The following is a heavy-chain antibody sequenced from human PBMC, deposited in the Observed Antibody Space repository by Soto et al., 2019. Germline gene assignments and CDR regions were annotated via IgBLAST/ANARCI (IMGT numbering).Heavy chain of an antibody. Sequence: WGSLRLSCAASGFTFCGFAMNWFRQAPGKGLEWVSGISGGGGSTYYADSVKGRFTISRDNSKNTLYLQMNSLRAEDTAVYYCAKDPTSYDSSAQFDSWGQGTLVTVSS. CDR2: ISGGGGST. D-gene: IGHD3-22*01. V-gene: IGHV3-23*01. CDR1: GFTFCGFA. CDR3: AKDPTSYDSSAQFDS. J-gene: IGHJ4*02.